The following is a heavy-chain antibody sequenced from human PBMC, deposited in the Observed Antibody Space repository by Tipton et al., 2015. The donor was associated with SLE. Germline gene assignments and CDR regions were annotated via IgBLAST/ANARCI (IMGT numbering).Heavy chain of an antibody. V-gene: IGHV3-30-3*01. CDR1: GFTFSGYE. CDR3: AKDQSGGSSVGYFQH. CDR2: ISYDGDKK. J-gene: IGHJ1*01. D-gene: IGHD2-15*01. Sequence: SLRLSCAASGFTFSGYEMHWVRQAPGKGLEWVAVISYDGDKKYYVDSVKGRFTISRDNSKNTLYLQMNSLRAEDTAFYYCAKDQSGGSSVGYFQHWGQGTLVTVSS.